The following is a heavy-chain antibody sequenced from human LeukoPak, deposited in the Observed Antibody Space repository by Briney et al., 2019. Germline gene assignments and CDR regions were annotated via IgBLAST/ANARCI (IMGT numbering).Heavy chain of an antibody. V-gene: IGHV3-30*03. J-gene: IGHJ3*02. D-gene: IGHD1-26*01. CDR1: GFTFSSYG. Sequence: GGSLRLSCAASGFTFSSYGMHWVRQAPGKGLEWVAVISYDGSNKYYADSVKGRFTISRDNSKNTLYLQMNSLRAEDAAVYYCARAGATADAFDIWGQGTMVTVSS. CDR2: ISYDGSNK. CDR3: ARAGATADAFDI.